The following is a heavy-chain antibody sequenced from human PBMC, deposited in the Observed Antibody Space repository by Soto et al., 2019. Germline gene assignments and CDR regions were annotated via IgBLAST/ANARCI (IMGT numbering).Heavy chain of an antibody. CDR3: TGITWFRGMDV. V-gene: IGHV6-1*01. J-gene: IGHJ6*02. CDR1: GDSVSSNRAG. D-gene: IGHD3-10*01. Sequence: SRTLSLTCVISGDSVSSNRAGWNWIMQSPSRGLEWLGSTYNHAKWNNDHALSVKSRITINPDTSTNKFSLPLYSVTPEDTAVYYCTGITWFRGMDVWGPGTQVTVS. CDR2: TYNHAKWNN.